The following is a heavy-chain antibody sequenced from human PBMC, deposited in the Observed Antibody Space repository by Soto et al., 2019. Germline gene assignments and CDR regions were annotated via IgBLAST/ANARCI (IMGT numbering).Heavy chain of an antibody. J-gene: IGHJ1*01. D-gene: IGHD6-19*01. CDR3: ARYSSGWDEYFQH. CDR2: IKQDGSEK. V-gene: IGHV3-7*01. CDR1: GFTFSSYW. Sequence: GGSLRLSCAASGFTFSSYWMSWVRQAPGKGLEWVANIKQDGSEKYYVDSVKGRFTISRDNAKNSLYLQMNSLRAEDTAVYYCARYSSGWDEYFQHWGQGTLVTVSS.